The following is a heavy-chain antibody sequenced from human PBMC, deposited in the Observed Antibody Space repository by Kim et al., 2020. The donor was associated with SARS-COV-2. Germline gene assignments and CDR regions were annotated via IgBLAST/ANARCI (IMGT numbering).Heavy chain of an antibody. Sequence: YSADSVTGRFTISRDNSKNTLYLQMNSLGAEDTAVYYCAKEHSLRSTTDYWGHGTLVTVSS. D-gene: IGHD2-2*01. CDR3: AKEHSLRSTTDY. J-gene: IGHJ4*01. V-gene: IGHV3-23*01.